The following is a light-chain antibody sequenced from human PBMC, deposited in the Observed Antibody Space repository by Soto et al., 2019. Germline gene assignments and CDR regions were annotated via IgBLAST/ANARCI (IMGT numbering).Light chain of an antibody. CDR3: QQYGDWPGA. Sequence: EIVMTQSPPTLSVSPGERATLSCRASQSVGSKLAWYQQRPGQAHRLLIYDASNRATGIPARFSGSGSGTEFSLTISSLQSEDFAVYSCQQYGDWPGAFGGGTKVEIK. CDR1: QSVGSK. V-gene: IGKV3D-15*01. CDR2: DAS. J-gene: IGKJ4*01.